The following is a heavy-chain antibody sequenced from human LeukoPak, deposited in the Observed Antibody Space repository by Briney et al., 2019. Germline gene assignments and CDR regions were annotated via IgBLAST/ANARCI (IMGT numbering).Heavy chain of an antibody. CDR1: GFTFSSYS. V-gene: IGHV3-21*01. D-gene: IGHD6-19*01. J-gene: IGHJ4*02. CDR3: ARDDRSGFDN. Sequence: PGGSLRLSCAASGFTFSSYSMNWVRRAPGKGLEWVSSISSSSNYIYYADSVKGRFTMSRDNAKNSLYLQMNSLRAEDTAVYYCARDDRSGFDNWGQGTLVTVSS. CDR2: ISSSSNYI.